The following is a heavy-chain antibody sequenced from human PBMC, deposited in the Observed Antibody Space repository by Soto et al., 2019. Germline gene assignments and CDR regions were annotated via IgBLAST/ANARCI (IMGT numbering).Heavy chain of an antibody. CDR1: GYTFTGYY. Sequence: QVQLVQSGAEVKKPGASVKVSCKASGYTFTGYYMHWVRQAPGQGLEWMGWINPNSGGTNYAQKFQGRVTMTRDTSISPAYMELSRLRSDDTAVYYCARGQYNWNRAGGWFDPWGQGTLVTVSS. V-gene: IGHV1-2*02. CDR2: INPNSGGT. CDR3: ARGQYNWNRAGGWFDP. J-gene: IGHJ5*02. D-gene: IGHD1-20*01.